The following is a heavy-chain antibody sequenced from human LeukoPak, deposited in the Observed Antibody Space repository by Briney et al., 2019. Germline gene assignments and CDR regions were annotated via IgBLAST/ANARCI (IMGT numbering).Heavy chain of an antibody. V-gene: IGHV3-73*01. D-gene: IGHD3-22*01. CDR2: IRSKANSYAT. Sequence: GGYLRLYCAASGFTFSGSAMHWVRQASGKGLEWVGRIRSKANSYATAYAASVKGRFTISKDDSKNTAYLQMNSLKTEDTVVYYCAILDSSGYFRHYMDVWGKGTTVTVSS. J-gene: IGHJ6*03. CDR3: AILDSSGYFRHYMDV. CDR1: GFTFSGSA.